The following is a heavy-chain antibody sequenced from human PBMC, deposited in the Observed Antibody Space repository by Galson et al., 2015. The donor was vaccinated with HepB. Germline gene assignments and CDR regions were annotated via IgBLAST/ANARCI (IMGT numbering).Heavy chain of an antibody. CDR2: INPISGGR. Sequence: SVKVSCKASGDTFISYYIHWVRQAPGQGLEWMGVINPISGGRSYAQKFQGRATMTSDTSTSTVYMELSSLRSEDTAVYYCAREYVTILGLDFWGQGTLVTVSS. CDR1: GDTFISYY. CDR3: AREYVTILGLDF. D-gene: IGHD4-17*01. J-gene: IGHJ4*02. V-gene: IGHV1-46*01.